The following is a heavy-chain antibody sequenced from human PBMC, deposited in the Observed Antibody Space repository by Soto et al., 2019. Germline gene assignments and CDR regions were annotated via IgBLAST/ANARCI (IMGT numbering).Heavy chain of an antibody. CDR3: ARARYGGNSWLDY. Sequence: EVQLVESGGGLVQPGGSLRLSCAASGFTFNSYSMNWVRQAPGKGLEWVSYISSGSSTIYYADSVKGRFTISRDNAKNSLYLQMNSLRDEDTAVYYCARARYGGNSWLDYWGQGTLVTVSS. CDR1: GFTFNSYS. V-gene: IGHV3-48*02. CDR2: ISSGSSTI. J-gene: IGHJ4*02. D-gene: IGHD4-17*01.